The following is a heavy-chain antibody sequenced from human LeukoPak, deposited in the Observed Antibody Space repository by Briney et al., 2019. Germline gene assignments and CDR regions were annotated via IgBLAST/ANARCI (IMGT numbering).Heavy chain of an antibody. CDR3: AREGYSSSWYYFDY. D-gene: IGHD6-13*01. CDR1: GGSFSGYY. V-gene: IGHV4-34*01. J-gene: IGHJ4*02. Sequence: SETLSLTCAVYGGSFSGYYWSWIRQPPGKGLEWIGEINHSGSTNYNPSLKSRVTISVDTSKNQFSLKLSSVTAADTAVYYCAREGYSSSWYYFDYWGQGTLVTVSS. CDR2: INHSGST.